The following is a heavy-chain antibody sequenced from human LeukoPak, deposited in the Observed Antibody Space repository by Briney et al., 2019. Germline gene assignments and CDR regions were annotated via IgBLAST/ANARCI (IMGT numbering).Heavy chain of an antibody. CDR2: IISSTSII. J-gene: IGHJ4*02. V-gene: IGHV3-48*01. D-gene: IGHD3-3*01. CDR1: GFTFSGFV. CDR3: ARGDPIYDFWSGGDY. Sequence: PGGSLRLSCAASGFTFSGFVMNWVRQAPGRGLDWISYIISSTSIIYYADSVKSRFTVSRDNAKNSLYLQMNSLRAEDTAVYYCARGDPIYDFWSGGDYWGQGSLVTVSS.